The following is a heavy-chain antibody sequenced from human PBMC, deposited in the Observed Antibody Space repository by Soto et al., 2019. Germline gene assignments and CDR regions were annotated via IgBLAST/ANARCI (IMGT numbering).Heavy chain of an antibody. CDR3: ARDRRYSYGPYYYYGMDV. V-gene: IGHV4-59*01. D-gene: IGHD5-18*01. CDR1: GGSISSYY. J-gene: IGHJ6*02. Sequence: QVQLQESGPGLVKPSETLSLTCTVSGGSISSYYWSWIRQPPGKGLEWIRYIYYSGSTNYNPSLKSRVTISVDTSKNQFSLKLSPVTAADTAVYYCARDRRYSYGPYYYYGMDVWGQGTTVTVSS. CDR2: IYYSGST.